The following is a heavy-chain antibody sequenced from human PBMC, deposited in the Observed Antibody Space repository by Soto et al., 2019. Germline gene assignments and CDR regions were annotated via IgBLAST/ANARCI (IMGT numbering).Heavy chain of an antibody. CDR2: ISGSGGST. J-gene: IGHJ4*01. CDR3: TRRWEQQLHKYFDY. Sequence: LRLSCAASGFTFSSYAMSWVRQAPGKGLEWVSAISGSGGSTYYADSVKGRFTISRDNSKNTLYLQMNSLRAEDTAVYYCTRRWEQQLHKYFDYWGHGTLVTVSS. V-gene: IGHV3-23*01. CDR1: GFTFSSYA. D-gene: IGHD6-13*01.